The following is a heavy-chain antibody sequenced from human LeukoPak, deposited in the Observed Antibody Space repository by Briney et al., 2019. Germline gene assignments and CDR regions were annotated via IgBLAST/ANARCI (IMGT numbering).Heavy chain of an antibody. CDR2: IYYSGST. Sequence: SETLSLTCTVSGGSISSYYWSWIRQPPGKGLEWIGYIYYSGSTNYNPSLKSRVTISVDTSKNQFSLKLSSVTAAVTAVYYCARGVSLRARLYDNPHSWYFDLWGRGTLVTVPS. V-gene: IGHV4-59*01. D-gene: IGHD3-9*01. CDR3: ARGVSLRARLYDNPHSWYFDL. J-gene: IGHJ2*01. CDR1: GGSISSYY.